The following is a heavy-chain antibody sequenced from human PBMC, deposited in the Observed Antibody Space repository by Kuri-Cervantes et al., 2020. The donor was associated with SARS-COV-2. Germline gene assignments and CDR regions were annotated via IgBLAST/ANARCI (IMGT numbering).Heavy chain of an antibody. Sequence: GESLKISCAASGFTFSDYGMQWVRQAPGKGLEWVAFIQHDGSNKYYADSVKDRFTISRDYSRDTLYLQMHSLRAEDTAVYYCAKDPKLNDYGDYFDYWGQGALVTVSS. CDR3: AKDPKLNDYGDYFDY. D-gene: IGHD4-17*01. V-gene: IGHV3-30*02. J-gene: IGHJ4*02. CDR1: GFTFSDYG. CDR2: IQHDGSNK.